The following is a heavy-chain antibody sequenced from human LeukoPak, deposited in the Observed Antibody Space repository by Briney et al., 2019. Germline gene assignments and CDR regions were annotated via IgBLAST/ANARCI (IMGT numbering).Heavy chain of an antibody. CDR1: GYTFTGYY. D-gene: IGHD4-17*01. CDR3: ARAENGDYAFDY. J-gene: IGHJ4*02. V-gene: IGHV1-2*06. Sequence: ASVKVSYKASGYTFTGYYIHWVRQAPGQGLEWMGRINPNSGGTNYAQKFQGRVTMTRDTSISTAYMELSRLRSDDTAVYYCARAENGDYAFDYWGQGTLVTVSS. CDR2: INPNSGGT.